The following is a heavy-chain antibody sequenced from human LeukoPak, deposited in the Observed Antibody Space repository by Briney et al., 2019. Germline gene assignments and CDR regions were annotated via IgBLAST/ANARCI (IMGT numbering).Heavy chain of an antibody. Sequence: GGSLRLSCAASGFTFRRYNMNWVRQAPGKGLEWIAYLSSSGSAFSYADSVKGRFTIARDNAKNSVYLEMNSLRADDTAVYYCARSARLMKGVVEVTALDDWGQGTLVTVSS. V-gene: IGHV3-48*03. D-gene: IGHD3-3*01. CDR2: LSSSGSAF. CDR1: GFTFRRYN. CDR3: ARSARLMKGVVEVTALDD. J-gene: IGHJ4*02.